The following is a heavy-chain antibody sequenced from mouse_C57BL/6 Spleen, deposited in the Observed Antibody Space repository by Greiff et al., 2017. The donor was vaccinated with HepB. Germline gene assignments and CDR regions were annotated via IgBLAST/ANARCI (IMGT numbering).Heavy chain of an antibody. CDR3: ARAYYDYVGFAY. D-gene: IGHD2-4*01. CDR1: GYTFTSYW. V-gene: IGHV1-69*01. CDR2: IDPSDSYT. Sequence: QVQLQQSGAELVMPGASVKLSCKASGYTFTSYWMHWVKQRPGQGLEWIGEIDPSDSYTNYNQKFKGKSTLTVDKSSSTAYMQLSSLTSEDSAVYYCARAYYDYVGFAYWGQGTLVTVSA. J-gene: IGHJ3*01.